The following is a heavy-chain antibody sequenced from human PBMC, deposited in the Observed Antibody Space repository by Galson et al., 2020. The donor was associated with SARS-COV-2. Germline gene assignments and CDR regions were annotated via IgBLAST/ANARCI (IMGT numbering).Heavy chain of an antibody. CDR2: IYYSGST. CDR3: ARDDSEYAFDI. Sequence: SQTLSLTCTVSGGSVSSGSYYWSWIRQPPGKGLEWIGYIYYSGSTNYNPSLKSRVTISVDTSKNQFSLKLGSVTAADTAVYYCARDDSEYAFDIWGQGTMVTVSS. V-gene: IGHV4-61*01. CDR1: GGSVSSGSYY. D-gene: IGHD2-21*02. J-gene: IGHJ3*02.